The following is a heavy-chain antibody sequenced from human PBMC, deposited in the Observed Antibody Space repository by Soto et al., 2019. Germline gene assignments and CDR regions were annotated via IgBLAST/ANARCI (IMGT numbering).Heavy chain of an antibody. CDR1: GGTFSSYA. V-gene: IGHV1-69*12. J-gene: IGHJ5*02. Sequence: QVQLVQSGAEVKKPGSSVKVSCKASGGTFSSYAITWVRQAPGQGLDWMGGIIPIFGTANYAQKFPARVTITADESTSTAYMELRSLRSQDTAVYYCARDRGPSSGYYPYWFDPWGQGTLVTVSS. CDR2: IIPIFGTA. CDR3: ARDRGPSSGYYPYWFDP. D-gene: IGHD3-22*01.